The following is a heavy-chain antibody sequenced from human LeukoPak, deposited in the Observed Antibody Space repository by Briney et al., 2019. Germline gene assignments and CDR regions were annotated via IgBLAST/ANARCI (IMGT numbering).Heavy chain of an antibody. J-gene: IGHJ1*01. CDR3: ARGYCSGGSCYSSAEYFQH. D-gene: IGHD2-15*01. CDR2: IYPGDYDT. V-gene: IGHV5-51*01. CDR1: GYSFASDW. Sequence: GESLKISCKGSGYSFASDWIGWVRQMPGKGLEWMGIIYPGDYDTTYSPSFQGQVTISADKSINTAYLQWSSLKASDTAMYYCARGYCSGGSCYSSAEYFQHWGQGTLVTVSS.